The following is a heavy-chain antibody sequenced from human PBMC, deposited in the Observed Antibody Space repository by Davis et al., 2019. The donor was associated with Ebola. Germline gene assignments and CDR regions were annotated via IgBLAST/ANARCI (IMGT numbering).Heavy chain of an antibody. J-gene: IGHJ4*02. V-gene: IGHV3-33*01. CDR2: IWYDGSNK. Sequence: GESLKISCAASGFTFSSYGMHWVRQAPGKGLEWVAVIWYDGSNKYYADSVKGRFTISRDNSKNTLYLQMNSLRAEDTAVYYCARDRDYDSSFDYWGQGTLVTVSS. CDR3: ARDRDYDSSFDY. D-gene: IGHD3-22*01. CDR1: GFTFSSYG.